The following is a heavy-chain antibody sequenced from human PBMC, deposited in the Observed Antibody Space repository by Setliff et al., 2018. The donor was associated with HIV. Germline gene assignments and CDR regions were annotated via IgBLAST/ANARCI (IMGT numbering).Heavy chain of an antibody. CDR2: IYSSGST. D-gene: IGHD2-21*02. J-gene: IGHJ6*02. Sequence: SETLSLTCTVSGDSINSGNYYWSWIRQPAGKGLEWIGRIYSSGSTNYNPSLKSRVTISVDTSKNHFSLKLSSVTAADTAVYYCARSLVMTATYGMDVWGQGTAVTVSS. CDR1: GDSINSGNYY. V-gene: IGHV4-61*02. CDR3: ARSLVMTATYGMDV.